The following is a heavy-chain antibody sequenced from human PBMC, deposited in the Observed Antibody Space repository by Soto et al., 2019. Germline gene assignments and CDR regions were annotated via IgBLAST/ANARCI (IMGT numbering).Heavy chain of an antibody. CDR2: VYYSGST. J-gene: IGHJ4*02. CDR3: ARGRFLDF. D-gene: IGHD3-3*01. V-gene: IGHV4-30-4*01. CDR1: GASISGGNYY. Sequence: QVQLQESGPGLVKPSQTLSLTCSVSGASISGGNYYWTWIRQSPARGLEWIGYVYYSGSTYYNPPLQRRVTISADTSNNYYTLKLNSVTVADTAVYFCARGRFLDFWGQGILVTVSS.